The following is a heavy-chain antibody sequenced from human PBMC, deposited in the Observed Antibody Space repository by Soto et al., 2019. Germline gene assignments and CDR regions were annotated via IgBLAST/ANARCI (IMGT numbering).Heavy chain of an antibody. D-gene: IGHD4-17*01. CDR1: GGSVVSNRYY. CDR2: IYYTGST. CDR3: ARRYGASFDY. J-gene: IGHJ4*02. Sequence: SSETHSLTCPFSGGSVVSNRYYWAWIRQPPGKGLEWIGYIYYTGSTNYNPSLKSRVTISVDTSKNQFSLKLSSVTAADTAVYYCARRYGASFDYWGQGTLVTVSS. V-gene: IGHV4-61*01.